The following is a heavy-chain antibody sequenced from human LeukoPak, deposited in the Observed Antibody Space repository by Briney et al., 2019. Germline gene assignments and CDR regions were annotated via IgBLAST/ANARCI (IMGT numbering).Heavy chain of an antibody. CDR2: IRYDGSNK. V-gene: IGHV3-30*02. Sequence: GGSLRLSCAASGFTFSSYGMHWVRQAPGKGLEWVAFIRYDGSNKYYADSVKGRFTISRDNSKNTLYLQMNSLRAEDTAVYYCARWRSSYEWSIFDYWGQGTLVTVSS. D-gene: IGHD3-10*01. J-gene: IGHJ4*02. CDR3: ARWRSSYEWSIFDY. CDR1: GFTFSSYG.